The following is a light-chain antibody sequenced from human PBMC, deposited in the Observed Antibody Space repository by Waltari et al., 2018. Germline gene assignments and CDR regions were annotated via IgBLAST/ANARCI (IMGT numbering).Light chain of an antibody. CDR2: KVS. J-gene: IGKJ1*01. CDR1: QSLVHSDGRTY. CDR3: MQTTHSPRT. V-gene: IGKV2-30*02. Sequence: DVEMTQSPVSLPVRLGQPASVSCRSSQSLVHSDGRTYLYWFQQRPGQSPRRLIYKVSNRESGVPDRFSGSGSGTDFTLKISRVEAEDIAVYYCMQTTHSPRTFGQGTKVEI.